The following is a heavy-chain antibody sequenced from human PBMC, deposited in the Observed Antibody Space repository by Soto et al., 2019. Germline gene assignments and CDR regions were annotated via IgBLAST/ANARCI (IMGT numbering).Heavy chain of an antibody. J-gene: IGHJ5*01. CDR1: GFTFSSYW. Sequence: GGSLRLSCAASGFTFSSYWMHWVRQAPGKGLVWVSRINGDGSRTNFADSVKGRFTSSRDNAKSTLYLQMNSLRTDDTAAYYRPRVDHTRGENWLGTWRQETLLTVST. V-gene: IGHV3-74*01. D-gene: IGHD1-26*01. CDR3: PRVDHTRGENWLGT. CDR2: INGDGSRT.